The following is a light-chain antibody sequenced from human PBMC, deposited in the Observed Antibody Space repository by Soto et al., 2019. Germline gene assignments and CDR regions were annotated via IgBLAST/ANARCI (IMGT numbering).Light chain of an antibody. J-gene: IGLJ1*01. V-gene: IGLV2-14*01. CDR3: SSYTSSSTV. Sequence: QSALTQPASVSGSPGQSITISCTGTSSDVGGYNYVSWYQQHPGIAPKLMIYDVSNRPSGVSNRFSGSKSGNTASLTISGLQAEDEADYYCSSYTSSSTVFGTGTKVTVL. CDR2: DVS. CDR1: SSDVGGYNY.